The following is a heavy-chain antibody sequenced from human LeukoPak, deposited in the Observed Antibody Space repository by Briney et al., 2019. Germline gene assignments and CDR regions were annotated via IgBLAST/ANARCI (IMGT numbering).Heavy chain of an antibody. CDR1: GFTFSSYW. V-gene: IGHV3-7*01. CDR3: ASSRDRSSSGKGGNLDY. D-gene: IGHD6-6*01. Sequence: GGSLRLSCAASGFTFSSYWMSWVRQAPGKGLEWVANIKQDGSEKYYVDSVKGRFTISRDNAKNSLYLQMNSLRAEDTAVYYCASSRDRSSSGKGGNLDYWGQGTLVTVSS. J-gene: IGHJ4*02. CDR2: IKQDGSEK.